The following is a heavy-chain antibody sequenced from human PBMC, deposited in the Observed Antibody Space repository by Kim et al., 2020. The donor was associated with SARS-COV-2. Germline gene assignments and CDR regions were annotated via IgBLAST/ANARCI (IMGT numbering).Heavy chain of an antibody. Sequence: GGSLRLSCAASGFTFSKYWMTWVRQAPGKGLEWVANIKEDGSEKHHVDSVKGRFTISRDNAKNLLYLEMNSLRPEDTAIYYCARAGPNWGYYYYGLDVWGQGTTVTLSS. CDR2: IKEDGSEK. CDR1: GFTFSKYW. D-gene: IGHD7-27*01. CDR3: ARAGPNWGYYYYGLDV. V-gene: IGHV3-7*01. J-gene: IGHJ6*02.